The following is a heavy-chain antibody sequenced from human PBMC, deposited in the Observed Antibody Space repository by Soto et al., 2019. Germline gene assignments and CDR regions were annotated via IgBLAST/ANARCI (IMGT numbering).Heavy chain of an antibody. CDR2: ISGSGGST. J-gene: IGHJ3*02. V-gene: IGHV3-23*01. D-gene: IGHD6-13*01. Sequence: GXSLRLSCAASGFTFSSYALSWFRQAPVNGLEWVSAISGSGGSTYYADSVKGRFTVSRDNSKNTLYLQMNSLRAEDTAVYYCAKDIRQLVHDAFDIWGQGTMVTVSS. CDR3: AKDIRQLVHDAFDI. CDR1: GFTFSSYA.